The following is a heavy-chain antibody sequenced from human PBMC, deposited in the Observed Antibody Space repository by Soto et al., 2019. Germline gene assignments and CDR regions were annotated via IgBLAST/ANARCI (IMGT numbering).Heavy chain of an antibody. Sequence: EVQLLDSGGGLVQPGGSLRLSCAASGFIFSRYAMSWVRQAPGKGLEWVSAISGSGGSTYYADSVKGRFTISRDNSKNTLYLQMNILIAGDTAVYYCAKDGGRADAFDMWGQGTRVTVSS. J-gene: IGHJ3*02. CDR1: GFIFSRYA. CDR3: AKDGGRADAFDM. V-gene: IGHV3-23*01. CDR2: ISGSGGST. D-gene: IGHD3-3*01.